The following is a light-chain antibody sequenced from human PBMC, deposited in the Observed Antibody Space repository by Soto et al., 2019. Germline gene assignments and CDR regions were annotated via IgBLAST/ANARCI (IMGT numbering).Light chain of an antibody. Sequence: EIVLTQSPDTLYLSPGQSATLSCSASQSVRSGRLAWYQQKPGQAPRLVIFDASTRASGIPVRFSGSGSGTDFTLTITRLEPEDFAVYYCQEYDDPPPITFGQGTRLDIK. J-gene: IGKJ5*01. CDR3: QEYDDPPPIT. V-gene: IGKV3-20*01. CDR2: DAS. CDR1: QSVRSGR.